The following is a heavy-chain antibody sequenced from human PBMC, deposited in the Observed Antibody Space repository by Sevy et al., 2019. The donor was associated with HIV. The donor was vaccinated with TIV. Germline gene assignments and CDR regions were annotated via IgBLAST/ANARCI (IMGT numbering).Heavy chain of an antibody. CDR3: AKGIVGDTKAGIFDY. CDR1: GFTFDDYA. V-gene: IGHV3-9*01. J-gene: IGHJ4*02. Sequence: GGSLRLSCAASGFTFDDYAMHWVRQAPGKGLEWVSGISWNSGSIGYADSVKGRFTISRDNAKNSLYLQMNSLRAEDTALYYCAKGIVGDTKAGIFDYWGQGTLVTVSS. CDR2: ISWNSGSI. D-gene: IGHD1-26*01.